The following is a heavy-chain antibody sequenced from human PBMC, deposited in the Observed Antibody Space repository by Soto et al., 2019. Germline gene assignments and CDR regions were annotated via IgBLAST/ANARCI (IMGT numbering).Heavy chain of an antibody. CDR3: ARAGDYDSWSGYTSHYYYYAMDV. CDR1: GDSVSSNSAA. V-gene: IGHV6-1*01. D-gene: IGHD3-3*01. J-gene: IGHJ6*02. CDR2: IYYRSKWYN. Sequence: SQTLSLTCAISGDSVSSNSAAWNWIRQSPSRGLEWLGRIYYRSKWYNDYAVSVKSRITINPDTSKKHLSLQLNSVTPEDTAVYYCARAGDYDSWSGYTSHYYYYAMDVWGQGTTVTVSS.